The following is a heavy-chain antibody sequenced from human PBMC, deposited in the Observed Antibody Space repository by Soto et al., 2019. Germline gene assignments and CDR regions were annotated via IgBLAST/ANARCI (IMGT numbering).Heavy chain of an antibody. D-gene: IGHD6-6*01. CDR1: GFTFSSYS. V-gene: IGHV3-48*01. CDR2: ISSSSSTI. CDR3: ARDGEQLVGYNWFDP. J-gene: IGHJ5*02. Sequence: EVQLVESGGGLVQPGGSLRLSCAASGFTFSSYSMNWVRQAPGKGLEWVSYISSSSSTIYYADSVKGRFTISRDNAKNSLYLQMNSLRAEDTAVYYCARDGEQLVGYNWFDPWGQGTLVTVSS.